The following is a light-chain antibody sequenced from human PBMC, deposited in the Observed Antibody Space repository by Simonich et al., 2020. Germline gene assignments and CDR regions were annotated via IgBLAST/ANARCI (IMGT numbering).Light chain of an antibody. V-gene: IGLV2-23*01. J-gene: IGLJ2*01. CDR2: EGS. Sequence: QSALPQPASVSGSPGQSITISCTGTSSDVGSFNLVSWYQQHPGKAPKLMIYEGSKRPSGVSNRFSGSKSGNTASRTISGLQAEDEADYYCCSYAGSSTVVFGGGTKLTVL. CDR1: SSDVGSFNL. CDR3: CSYAGSSTVV.